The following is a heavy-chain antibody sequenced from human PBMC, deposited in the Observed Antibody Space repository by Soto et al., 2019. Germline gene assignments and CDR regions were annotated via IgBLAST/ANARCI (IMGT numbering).Heavy chain of an antibody. CDR1: GFTFSSYA. V-gene: IGHV3-23*01. D-gene: IGHD1-26*01. CDR3: ARRGSGSYYDY. Sequence: VQLLESGGGLVQPGGSLRLSCAASGFTFSSYAMRWVRQAPGKGLEWVSAISGSGGSMYYADSVKGRFTISRDNSKNTLYLQMNSLRAEDTAVYYCARRGSGSYYDYWGQGTLVTVSS. CDR2: ISGSGGSM. J-gene: IGHJ4*02.